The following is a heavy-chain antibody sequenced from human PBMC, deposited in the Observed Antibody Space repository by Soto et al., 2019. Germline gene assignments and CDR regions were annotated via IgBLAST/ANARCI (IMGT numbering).Heavy chain of an antibody. D-gene: IGHD6-19*01. CDR1: GFTFSSYA. Sequence: PGGSLRLSCAASGFTFSSYAMSWVRQAPGKGLEWVPAISGSGGSTYYADSVKGRFTISRDNSKNTLYLQMNSLRAEDTAVYYCAGSSGWYRAFDIWGQGTMVTVSS. V-gene: IGHV3-23*01. CDR3: AGSSGWYRAFDI. CDR2: ISGSGGST. J-gene: IGHJ3*02.